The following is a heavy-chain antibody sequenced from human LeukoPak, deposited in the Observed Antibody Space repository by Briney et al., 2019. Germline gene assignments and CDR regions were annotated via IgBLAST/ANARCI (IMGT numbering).Heavy chain of an antibody. CDR2: INQDGSET. D-gene: IGHD2-21*02. CDR1: GFTFSNYW. CDR3: TRAHVTGVDAFDI. Sequence: GGSLRLSCAVSGFTFSNYWMTWVRQAPGKGLDWVANINQDGSETYYVDSVKGRFSISRDNAKNSLYLQMTSLRVEDTAVYYCTRAHVTGVDAFDIWGQGTMVTVSS. V-gene: IGHV3-7*01. J-gene: IGHJ3*02.